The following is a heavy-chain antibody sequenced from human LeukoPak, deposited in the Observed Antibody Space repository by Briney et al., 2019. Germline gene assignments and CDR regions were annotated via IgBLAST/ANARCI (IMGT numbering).Heavy chain of an antibody. CDR1: GGSFSGYY. D-gene: IGHD6-13*01. V-gene: IGHV4-34*01. CDR2: IYYSGST. CDR3: ARGGSWGFLLPFDY. Sequence: SETLSLTCAVYGGSFSGYYWSWIRQPPGKGLEWIGSIYYSGSTYYNPSLKSRVTISVDTSKNQFSLKLSSVTAADTAVYYCARGGSWGFLLPFDYWGQGTLVTVSS. J-gene: IGHJ4*02.